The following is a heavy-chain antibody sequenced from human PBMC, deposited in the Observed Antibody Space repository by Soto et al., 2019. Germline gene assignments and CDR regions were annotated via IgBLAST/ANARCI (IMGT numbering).Heavy chain of an antibody. V-gene: IGHV3-30*18. CDR3: AKDKGVFNWATSYFDY. CDR2: TSYDGNNE. CDR1: GFTFSNYA. Sequence: GGSLRLSCAASGFTFSNYAMHWVRQAPGKGLEWVALTSYDGNNEYYTDSVKDRFTISRDNSKNTLFLQMNSPRPEDTAVYYCAKDKGVFNWATSYFDYWGQGALVTVYS. D-gene: IGHD1-1*01. J-gene: IGHJ4*02.